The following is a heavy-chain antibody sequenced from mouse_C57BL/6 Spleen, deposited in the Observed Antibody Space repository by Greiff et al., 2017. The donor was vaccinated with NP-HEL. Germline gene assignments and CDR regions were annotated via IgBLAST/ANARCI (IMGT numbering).Heavy chain of an antibody. Sequence: QVQLQQSGAELVKPGASVKMSCKASGYTFTTYPIEWMKQNHGKSLEWIGNFHPYNDDTKYNEKFKGKATLTVEKSSSTVYLELSRLTSDDSAVYYCARGGRYYGSSYWYFDVWGTGTTVTVSS. CDR2: FHPYNDDT. D-gene: IGHD1-1*01. V-gene: IGHV1-47*01. CDR1: GYTFTTYP. CDR3: ARGGRYYGSSYWYFDV. J-gene: IGHJ1*03.